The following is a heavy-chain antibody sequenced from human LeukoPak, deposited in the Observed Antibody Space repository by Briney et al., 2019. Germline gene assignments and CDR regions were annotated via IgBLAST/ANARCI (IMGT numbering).Heavy chain of an antibody. CDR1: GFTFDDYA. J-gene: IGHJ4*02. CDR3: ARGPH. CDR2: ISWNSGSI. V-gene: IGHV3-9*01. Sequence: AGGSLRLSCAASGFTFDDYAMHWVRQAPGKGLEWVSGISWNSGSIGYADSVKGRFTISRDNAKNSLYLQMNSLRTEDTAVYYCARGPHWGQGTLVTVSS.